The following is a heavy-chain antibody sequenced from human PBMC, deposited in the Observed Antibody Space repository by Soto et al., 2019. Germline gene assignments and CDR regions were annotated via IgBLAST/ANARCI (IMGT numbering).Heavy chain of an antibody. CDR1: GCTFSNAW. CDR3: TTLSITIFGVVLMDV. D-gene: IGHD3-3*01. V-gene: IGHV3-15*07. CDR2: IKSKTDGGTT. Sequence: GGSLRLSWAASGCTFSNAWMNWVRPAPGKGLEWVGRIKSKTDGGTTDYAAPVKGRFTISRDDSKNTLYLQMNSLKTEDTAVYYCTTLSITIFGVVLMDVWGQGTTVTVSS. J-gene: IGHJ6*02.